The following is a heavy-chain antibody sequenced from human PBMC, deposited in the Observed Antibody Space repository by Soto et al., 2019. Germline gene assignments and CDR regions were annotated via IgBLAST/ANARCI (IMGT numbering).Heavy chain of an antibody. D-gene: IGHD3-3*01. J-gene: IGHJ4*02. CDR2: ISGSGGST. Sequence: PGGSLRLSCAASGFTFSSYAMSWVRQAPGKGLEWVSAISGSGGSTYYADSVKGRFTISRDNSKNTLYLQMNSLRAEDTAVYYCAKDLMVGYYDFWSGYPPDRNYFDYWGQGTLVTVSS. CDR1: GFTFSSYA. V-gene: IGHV3-23*01. CDR3: AKDLMVGYYDFWSGYPPDRNYFDY.